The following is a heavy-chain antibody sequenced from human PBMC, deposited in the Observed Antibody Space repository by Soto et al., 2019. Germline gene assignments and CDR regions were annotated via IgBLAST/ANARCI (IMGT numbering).Heavy chain of an antibody. CDR3: AKDQGGYMVSGMDV. CDR2: INPNSGAT. CDR1: GYTFTDYY. V-gene: IGHV1-2*02. Sequence: ASVKVSCKASGYTFTDYYIYWLRQAPGHGLEWMGWINPNSGATNYAHNFQGRVTMTRDTSIRAAYMELSRLSSDDTAVYYCAKDQGGYMVSGMDVWGQGTTVTVSS. J-gene: IGHJ6*02. D-gene: IGHD2-2*02.